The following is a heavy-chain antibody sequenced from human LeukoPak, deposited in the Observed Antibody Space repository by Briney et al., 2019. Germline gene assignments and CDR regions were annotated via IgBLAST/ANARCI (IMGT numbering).Heavy chain of an antibody. Sequence: PGGSLRLSCASSGFPFSGYARSWVRQAPGKGLEWVSAISGSGGSTYYADSVKGRFTISRDNSKNTLYLQMNSLRAEDTAVYYCAKAGDGYNFDYWGQGTLVTVSS. V-gene: IGHV3-23*01. D-gene: IGHD5-24*01. CDR1: GFPFSGYA. CDR2: ISGSGGST. CDR3: AKAGDGYNFDY. J-gene: IGHJ4*02.